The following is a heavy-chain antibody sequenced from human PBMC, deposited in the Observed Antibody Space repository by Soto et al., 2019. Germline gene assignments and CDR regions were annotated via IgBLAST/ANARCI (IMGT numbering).Heavy chain of an antibody. V-gene: IGHV4-30-4*01. CDR2: IYYSGST. CDR3: ARGDSVVPAATRVDY. Sequence: SETLSLTCTVSGGSISSGDYYWSWIRQPPGKGLEWIGYIYYSGSTYYNPSLKSRVTISVDTSKNQFSLKLSSVTAADTAVYYRARGDSVVPAATRVDYWGQGTLVTVSS. CDR1: GGSISSGDYY. J-gene: IGHJ4*02. D-gene: IGHD2-2*01.